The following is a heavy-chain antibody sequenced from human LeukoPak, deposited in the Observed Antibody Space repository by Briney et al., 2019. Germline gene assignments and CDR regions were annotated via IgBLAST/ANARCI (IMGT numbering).Heavy chain of an antibody. J-gene: IGHJ4*02. CDR1: GYTFTSYD. CDR3: ARDPPQQKLDY. V-gene: IGHV1-8*01. D-gene: IGHD6-13*01. Sequence: ASVKVSCKASGYTFTSYDINWVRQATGQGLEWMGWMNPNSGNTGYAQKFQGRATMTRNASISTAYMELSSLRSEDTAVYYCARDPPQQKLDYWGQGTLVTVSS. CDR2: MNPNSGNT.